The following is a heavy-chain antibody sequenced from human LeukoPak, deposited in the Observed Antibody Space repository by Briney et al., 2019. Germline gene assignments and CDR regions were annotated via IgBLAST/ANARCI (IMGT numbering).Heavy chain of an antibody. CDR3: ARGTSSSWYQNWFDP. Sequence: ASVKVSCKASGGTFSSYAISWVRQAPGQGLEWMGGIIPIFGTANYAQKFQGRVTITADESTSTAYMGLSSLRSEDTAVYYCARGTSSSWYQNWFDPWGQGTLVTVSS. CDR1: GGTFSSYA. D-gene: IGHD6-13*01. V-gene: IGHV1-69*13. J-gene: IGHJ5*02. CDR2: IIPIFGTA.